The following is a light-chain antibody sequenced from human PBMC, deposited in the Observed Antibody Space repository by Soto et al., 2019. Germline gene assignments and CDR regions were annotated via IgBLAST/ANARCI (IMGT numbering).Light chain of an antibody. CDR1: QTVSSAY. V-gene: IGKV3-20*01. J-gene: IGKJ5*01. CDR2: SSS. Sequence: EIVLTQSTCTLSFSPWERSTLSFMATQTVSSAYLAWYQQKPGQAPRLLMYSSSNRVFGIPDRFSGSGSETDFTLTISRLEPDDFAVYYCQQSSGSPITFGQGTRLEI. CDR3: QQSSGSPIT.